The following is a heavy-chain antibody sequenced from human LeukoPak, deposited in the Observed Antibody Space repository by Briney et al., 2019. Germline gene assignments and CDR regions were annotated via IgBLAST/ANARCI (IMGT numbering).Heavy chain of an antibody. V-gene: IGHV3-7*01. CDR1: GFTFSSYW. CDR2: IKQDGSEK. J-gene: IGHJ4*02. Sequence: GGYLRLSCAASGFTFSSYWMSWVRQAPGKGLEWVANIKQDGSEKYYVDSVKGRFTISRDNAKNSLYLQMNSLRAEDTAVYYCARDQAASQVYYFDYWGQGTLVTVSS. CDR3: ARDQAASQVYYFDY. D-gene: IGHD2-15*01.